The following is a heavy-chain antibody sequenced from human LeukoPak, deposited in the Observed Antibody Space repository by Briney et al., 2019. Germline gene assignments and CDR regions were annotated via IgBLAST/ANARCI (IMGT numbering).Heavy chain of an antibody. CDR1: GYTFTGYY. D-gene: IGHD3-3*01. Sequence: ASVKVSCKASGYTFTGYYMHWVRQAPGQGLEWMGWINPNSGGTNYAQKFQGRVTMTRDTSISTAYMELSRLRSDDTAVYYCARDRITIFGVVRGFDPWGQGTLVTVSS. CDR3: ARDRITIFGVVRGFDP. CDR2: INPNSGGT. J-gene: IGHJ5*02. V-gene: IGHV1-2*02.